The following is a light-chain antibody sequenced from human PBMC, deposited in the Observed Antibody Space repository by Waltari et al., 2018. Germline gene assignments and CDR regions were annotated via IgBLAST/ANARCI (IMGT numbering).Light chain of an antibody. Sequence: EIVLTQSPATLSLSPGERATLSCRASQSVSSYLAWYQQKPGQAPRLLIYYASNRATGIPARFSGSESGTDFTLTISSLEPEDFAVYYCQQRSNWPLFTFGPGTKVDIK. V-gene: IGKV3-11*01. CDR3: QQRSNWPLFT. CDR2: YAS. CDR1: QSVSSY. J-gene: IGKJ3*01.